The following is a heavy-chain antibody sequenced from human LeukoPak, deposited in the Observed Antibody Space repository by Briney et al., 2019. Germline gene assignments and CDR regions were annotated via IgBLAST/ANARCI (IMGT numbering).Heavy chain of an antibody. CDR3: ARPLLWWPQVGYFDY. V-gene: IGHV1-2*02. Sequence: GASVKVSCKASGYTFTAHYLHWVRQAPGQGLEWMAWINHNSGGTKYAEKFQGRVTVTRDTSTSTAYMELSRLRSDDTAVYYCARPLLWWPQVGYFDYWGQGTLVTVSS. J-gene: IGHJ4*02. D-gene: IGHD4/OR15-4a*01. CDR2: INHNSGGT. CDR1: GYTFTAHY.